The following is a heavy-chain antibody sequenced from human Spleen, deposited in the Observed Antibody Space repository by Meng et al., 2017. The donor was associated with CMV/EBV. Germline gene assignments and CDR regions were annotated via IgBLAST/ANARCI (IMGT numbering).Heavy chain of an antibody. V-gene: IGHV3-66*02. Sequence: LSCAASSFTVSATSMSWVRQAPGKGLTLVSLIYGGGHTFYADSVKGRFTISRDTSQNTLYLQMNSLRPEDTAIYYCARVLRRASDIWGQGTLVTVSS. CDR3: ARVLRRASDI. J-gene: IGHJ3*02. CDR2: IYGGGHT. CDR1: SFTVSATS.